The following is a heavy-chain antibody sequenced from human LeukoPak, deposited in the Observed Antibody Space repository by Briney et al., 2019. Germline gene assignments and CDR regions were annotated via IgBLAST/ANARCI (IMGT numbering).Heavy chain of an antibody. CDR3: ARDRDYDILTGYYTPPDY. CDR1: GFTFSSYG. Sequence: GGSLRLSCAASGFTFSSYGMSWVRQAPGKGLEWVSSISSSSSYIYYADSVKGRFTISRDNAKNSLYLQMNSLRAEDTAVYYCARDRDYDILTGYYTPPDYWGQGTLVTVSS. J-gene: IGHJ4*02. V-gene: IGHV3-21*01. D-gene: IGHD3-9*01. CDR2: ISSSSSYI.